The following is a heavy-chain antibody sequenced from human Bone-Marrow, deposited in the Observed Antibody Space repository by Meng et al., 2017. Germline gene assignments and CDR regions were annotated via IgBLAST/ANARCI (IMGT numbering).Heavy chain of an antibody. CDR2: IIPIFGTA. V-gene: IGHV1-69*06. Sequence: SVKVSCKASGGTFSSYAISWVRQAPGQGLEWMGGIIPIFGTANYAQKFQGRVTITADKSTSTAYMELSSLRSEDTAVYYCARGEGDYYYDSSGYYYGMDVWGQGTTVTVSS. D-gene: IGHD3-22*01. CDR1: GGTFSSYA. CDR3: ARGEGDYYYDSSGYYYGMDV. J-gene: IGHJ6*02.